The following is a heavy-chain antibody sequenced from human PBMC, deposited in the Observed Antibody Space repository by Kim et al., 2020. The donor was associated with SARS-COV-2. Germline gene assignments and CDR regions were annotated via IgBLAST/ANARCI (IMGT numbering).Heavy chain of an antibody. J-gene: IGHJ5*02. CDR1: GFTFSDYY. CDR3: ARVHAVAAWNFDP. Sequence: GGSLRLSCAASGFTFSDYYMSWIRQAPGKGLEWVSYISSSSSYTNYADSVKGRFTISRDNAKNSLYLQMNSLRAEDTAVYYCARVHAVAAWNFDPWGQGTLVTVSS. D-gene: IGHD6-13*01. CDR2: ISSSSSYT. V-gene: IGHV3-11*05.